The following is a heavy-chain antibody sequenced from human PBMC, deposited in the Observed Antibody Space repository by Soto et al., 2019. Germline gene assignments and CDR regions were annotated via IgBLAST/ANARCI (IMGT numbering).Heavy chain of an antibody. Sequence: QVQLQESGPGLVKPSQTLSLTCTVSGGSISSGGYYWSWIRQHPGKGLEWIGYIYYSGSTYYNPSLKSRVTISVDTSKNQCSLKLSSVTAADTAVYYCARDQEEAGETYFDYWGQGTLVTVSS. CDR2: IYYSGST. CDR1: GGSISSGGYY. J-gene: IGHJ4*02. CDR3: ARDQEEAGETYFDY. V-gene: IGHV4-31*03. D-gene: IGHD6-13*01.